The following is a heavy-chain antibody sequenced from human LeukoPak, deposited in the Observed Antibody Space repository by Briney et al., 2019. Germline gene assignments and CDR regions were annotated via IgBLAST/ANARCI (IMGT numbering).Heavy chain of an antibody. CDR1: GFTFSSYE. V-gene: IGHV3-48*03. CDR2: ISNSGSTK. J-gene: IGHJ4*02. Sequence: GGSLRLSCAASGFTFSSYEMNWIRQAPGKGLEWISYISNSGSTKYYADSVKGRFTISRDNAKNSVFLQINSLRAEDTAVYYCSAVVDYWGQGNLVTVSS. CDR3: SAVVDY.